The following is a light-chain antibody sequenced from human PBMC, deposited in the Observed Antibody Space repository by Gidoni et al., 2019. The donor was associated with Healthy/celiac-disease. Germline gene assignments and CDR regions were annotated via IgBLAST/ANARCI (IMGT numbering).Light chain of an antibody. V-gene: IGKV4-1*01. J-gene: IGKJ1*01. CDR3: QQYDSTPRT. CDR2: WAS. Sequence: IVMTQSPDSLAVSLGERATIHCKSSQSVLYSSNNKNYLAWYQQKPGQPPKLLIYWASTRESGVPDRFSGSGSGTDFTLTISSLQAEDVAVYYCQQYDSTPRTFGQGTKVEIK. CDR1: QSVLYSSNNKNY.